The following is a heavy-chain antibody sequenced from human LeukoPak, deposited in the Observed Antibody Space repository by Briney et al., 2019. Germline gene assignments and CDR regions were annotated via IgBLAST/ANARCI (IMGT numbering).Heavy chain of an antibody. CDR3: ARDGYCSSTSCYTDAFDI. V-gene: IGHV4-38-2*02. J-gene: IGHJ3*02. CDR1: GYSISSGYY. D-gene: IGHD2-2*02. CDR2: IYHSGST. Sequence: PSETLSLTCTVSGYSISSGYYWGWIRQPPGKGLEWIGSIYHSGSTYYNPSLKSRVTISVDTSKNQFSLKLSSVTAADTAVYYCARDGYCSSTSCYTDAFDIWGQGTMVTVSS.